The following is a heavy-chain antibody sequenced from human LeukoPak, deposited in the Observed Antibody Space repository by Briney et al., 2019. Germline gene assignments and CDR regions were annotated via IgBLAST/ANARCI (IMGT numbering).Heavy chain of an antibody. V-gene: IGHV3-74*01. CDR1: GFTFSNYW. CDR2: INSDGSTT. D-gene: IGHD5-24*01. CDR3: ARSRVEMATSLLDY. Sequence: PGGSLRLSCAASGFTFSNYWMHWVRQAPGKGLVWVSRINSDGSTTTYADSVKGRFTISRHNAKNTLYRQMNSLRAEDTAVYYCARSRVEMATSLLDYWGQGTLVTVSS. J-gene: IGHJ4*02.